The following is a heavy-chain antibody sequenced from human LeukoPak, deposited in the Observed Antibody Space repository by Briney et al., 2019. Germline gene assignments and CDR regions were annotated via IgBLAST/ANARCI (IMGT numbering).Heavy chain of an antibody. J-gene: IGHJ5*02. V-gene: IGHV4-59*01. CDR1: GGSISSYY. CDR3: ASASYYYDSSGYSNWFDP. D-gene: IGHD3-22*01. CDR2: IYYSGST. Sequence: ASETLSLTCTVSGGSISSYYWSWIRQPPGKGLEWIGYIYYSGSTNYNPSLKSRVTISVDTSKNQFSLKLSSVTAADTAVYYCASASYYYDSSGYSNWFDPWGQGTLVTVSS.